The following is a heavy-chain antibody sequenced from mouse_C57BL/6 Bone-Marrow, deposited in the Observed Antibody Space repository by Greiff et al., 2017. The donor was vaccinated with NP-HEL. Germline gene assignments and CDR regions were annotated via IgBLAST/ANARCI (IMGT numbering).Heavy chain of an antibody. CDR3: ASYYYGSSSAWFAY. D-gene: IGHD1-1*01. CDR1: GYTFTDYY. Sequence: EVQRVESGPVLVKPGASVKMSCKASGYTFTDYYMNWVKQSHGKSLEWIGVINPYNGGTSYNQKFKGKATLTVDKSSSTAYMELNSLTSEDSAVYYCASYYYGSSSAWFAYWGQGTLVTVSA. V-gene: IGHV1-19*01. CDR2: INPYNGGT. J-gene: IGHJ3*01.